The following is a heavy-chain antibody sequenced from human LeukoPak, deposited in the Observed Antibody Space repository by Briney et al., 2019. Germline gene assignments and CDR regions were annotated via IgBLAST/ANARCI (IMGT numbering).Heavy chain of an antibody. CDR1: EFTVSSNY. D-gene: IGHD2-15*01. V-gene: IGHV3-66*01. Sequence: GGSLRLSCAASEFTVSSNYMSWIHQAPGKGLEWVSVIYSGGSTYCADSVKGRFTISRDKSKNTLYLQMNSLRAEDTAVYYCAPTPPRTYFYYWGPGTLVTVSS. CDR2: IYSGGST. J-gene: IGHJ4*02. CDR3: APTPPRTYFYY.